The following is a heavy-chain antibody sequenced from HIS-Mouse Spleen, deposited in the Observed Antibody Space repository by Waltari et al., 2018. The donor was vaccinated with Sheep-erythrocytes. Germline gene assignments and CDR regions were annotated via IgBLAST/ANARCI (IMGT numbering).Heavy chain of an antibody. CDR3: ARDPLTGADY. CDR2: IYYSGST. J-gene: IGHJ4*02. D-gene: IGHD7-27*01. CDR1: GGSISSGGYY. V-gene: IGHV4-31*03. Sequence: QVQLQESRPGLVKPSQTLSLTCTVPGGSISSGGYYWSWIRLHPGKGLEWIGYIYYSGSTYYNPSLKSRVTISVDTSKNQFSLKLSSVTAADTAVYYCARDPLTGADYWGQGTLVTVSS.